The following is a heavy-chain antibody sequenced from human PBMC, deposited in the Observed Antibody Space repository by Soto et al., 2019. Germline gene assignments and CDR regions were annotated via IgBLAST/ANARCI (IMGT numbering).Heavy chain of an antibody. CDR3: ARDKDRPQLGGNYYYILDV. CDR2: IMPIFRTA. Sequence: SVKVAFNASGYTFIRYGITGVRQAPGQGFEWMGGIMPIFRTADYAQKFQDRVSITADESTRTAYLELRSLRSEDTAVYYCARDKDRPQLGGNYYYILDVWGQGTTVTVSS. D-gene: IGHD3-3*02. CDR1: GYTFIRYG. V-gene: IGHV1-69*01. J-gene: IGHJ6*02.